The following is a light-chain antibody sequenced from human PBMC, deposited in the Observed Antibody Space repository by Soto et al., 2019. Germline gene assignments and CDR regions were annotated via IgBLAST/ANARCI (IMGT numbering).Light chain of an antibody. CDR2: GAS. Sequence: DIQMTQSPSSLSASVGDRVTITCRASQGIRNDLGWYQQKPGKAPKRLIYGASNLQSGVPSRFSGSGSGTDFSLTIDRLEPEDFAVYFCQQYGSSPPTFGGGTKVAI. J-gene: IGKJ4*01. V-gene: IGKV1-17*01. CDR1: QGIRND. CDR3: QQYGSSPPT.